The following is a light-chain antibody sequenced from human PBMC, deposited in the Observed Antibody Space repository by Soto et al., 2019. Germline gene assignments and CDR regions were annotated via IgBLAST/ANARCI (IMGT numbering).Light chain of an antibody. J-gene: IGLJ3*02. CDR3: TSYTSSSTLV. CDR2: EVT. CDR1: SSDVGGFNY. V-gene: IGLV2-14*01. Sequence: QSALTQPASVSGSPGQSITISCTGTSSDVGGFNYVSWYQQHPDKAPLLMIYEVTDRPSGVSNRFAGSKSGNTASLTICGLQSEDEADYYGTSYTSSSTLVFGGGTKLTVL.